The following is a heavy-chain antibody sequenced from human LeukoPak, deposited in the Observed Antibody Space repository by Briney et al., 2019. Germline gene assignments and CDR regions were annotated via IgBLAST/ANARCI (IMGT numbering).Heavy chain of an antibody. D-gene: IGHD3-10*01. Sequence: ASVKVSCKASGYTFTSYYMHWVRQAPGQGLEWMGIINPSGGSTSYAQKFQGRVTMTRDTSTSTVYMELSGLRSEDTAVYYCASNMVRGVIIMDVWGKGTTVTVSS. CDR2: INPSGGST. CDR3: ASNMVRGVIIMDV. J-gene: IGHJ6*04. V-gene: IGHV1-46*01. CDR1: GYTFTSYY.